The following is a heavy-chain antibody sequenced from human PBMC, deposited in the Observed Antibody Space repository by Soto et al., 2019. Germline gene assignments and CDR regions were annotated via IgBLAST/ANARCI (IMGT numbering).Heavy chain of an antibody. J-gene: IGHJ4*02. CDR3: AHAYGGRSLY. CDR2: IYWDDSK. CDR1: GFSLTTDRVG. Sequence: QITLKGSGPTLVKPTQTLTLTCTFSGFSLTTDRVGVGWIHQPPGEALEWLAVIYWDDSKTYRPSLESRLTITKDTSKNQVALKMTNMDSLDTATYYCAHAYGGRSLYWGQGTLVTVSS. V-gene: IGHV2-5*02. D-gene: IGHD1-26*01.